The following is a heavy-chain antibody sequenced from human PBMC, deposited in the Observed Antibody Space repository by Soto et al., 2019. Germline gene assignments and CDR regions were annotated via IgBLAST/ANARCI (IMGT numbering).Heavy chain of an antibody. V-gene: IGHV4-59*08. CDR2: IYYSGST. D-gene: IGHD1-7*01. CDR3: ARLRNYVDAFDI. CDR1: GGSISSYY. J-gene: IGHJ3*02. Sequence: NPSETLSLTCTVSGGSISSYYWSWIRQPPGKGLEWIGYIYYSGSTNYNPSLKSRVTISVDTSKNQFSLKLSSVTAADTAVYYCARLRNYVDAFDIWGQGTMVTVSS.